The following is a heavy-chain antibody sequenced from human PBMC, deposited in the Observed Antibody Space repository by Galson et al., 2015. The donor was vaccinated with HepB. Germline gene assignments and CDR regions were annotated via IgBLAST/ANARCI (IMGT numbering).Heavy chain of an antibody. J-gene: IGHJ6*02. CDR1: GFAVSSYA. D-gene: IGHD2-15*01. Sequence: SLRLSCAASGFAVSSYAMQRARQAPRKGLEWVAVISYDGSNNYYADSVKGRFTISGDNSKNTLYLQMNSLRAEDTAVYYCARDSAATTPPYYYYGMDVWGQGTTVTVSS. V-gene: IGHV3-30*04. CDR2: ISYDGSNN. CDR3: ARDSAATTPPYYYYGMDV.